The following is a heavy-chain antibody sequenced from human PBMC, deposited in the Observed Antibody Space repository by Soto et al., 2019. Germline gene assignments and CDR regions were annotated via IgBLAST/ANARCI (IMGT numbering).Heavy chain of an antibody. CDR1: GYTFTSYD. CDR3: ARTYYDFWSGYYNSIDY. V-gene: IGHV1-8*01. Sequence: QVQLVQSGAEVKKPGASVKVSCKASGYTFTSYDINWVRQATGQGLEWMGWMNPNSGNTGYAQKFQGRVTMTRNTSISTAYMELSSLRSEDTAVYYCARTYYDFWSGYYNSIDYWGQGTLVTVSS. CDR2: MNPNSGNT. D-gene: IGHD3-3*01. J-gene: IGHJ4*02.